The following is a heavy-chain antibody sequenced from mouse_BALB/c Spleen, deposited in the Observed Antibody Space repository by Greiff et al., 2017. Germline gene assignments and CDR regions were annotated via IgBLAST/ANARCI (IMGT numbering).Heavy chain of an antibody. D-gene: IGHD2-4*01. CDR3: GRGGITTLAMDY. CDR2: IYPVSGET. CDR1: GYTFTDHI. J-gene: IGHJ4*01. V-gene: IGHV1-11*01. Sequence: QVQLKQSGAELASPGASVSLSCKASGYTFTDHIMNWVKKRPGQGLVWIGRIYPVSGETNYNQKFMGKATFSVDRSSSTVYMVLNSLTSEDPAVYYCGRGGITTLAMDYWGQGTSVTVSS.